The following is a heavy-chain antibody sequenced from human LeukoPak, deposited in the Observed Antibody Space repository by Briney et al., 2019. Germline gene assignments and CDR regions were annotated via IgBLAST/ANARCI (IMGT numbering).Heavy chain of an antibody. CDR3: ARRPYEVRRSGSSWTGFDY. CDR2: ISWNSGSI. D-gene: IGHD6-13*01. V-gene: IGHV3-9*01. CDR1: GFTFDDYA. J-gene: IGHJ4*02. Sequence: GGSLRLSCAASGFTFDDYAMHWVRQAPGKGLEWVSGISWNSGSIGYADSVKGRFTISRDNAKNSLYLQMNSLRAEDTAVYYCARRPYEVRRSGSSWTGFDYWGQGTLVTVSS.